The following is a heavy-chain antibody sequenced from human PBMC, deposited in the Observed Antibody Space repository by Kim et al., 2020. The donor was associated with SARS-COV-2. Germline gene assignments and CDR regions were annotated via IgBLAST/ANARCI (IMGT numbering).Heavy chain of an antibody. V-gene: IGHV3-33*01. CDR1: GFTFSSYG. CDR2: IWYDGSNK. J-gene: IGHJ4*02. Sequence: GGSLRLSCAASGFTFSSYGMHWVRQAPGKGLEWVAVIWYDGSNKYYADSVKGRFTISRDNSKNTLYLQMNSLRAEDTAVYYCARVLGDWNDDGMIDYWGQGTLVTVSS. CDR3: ARVLGDWNDDGMIDY. D-gene: IGHD1-1*01.